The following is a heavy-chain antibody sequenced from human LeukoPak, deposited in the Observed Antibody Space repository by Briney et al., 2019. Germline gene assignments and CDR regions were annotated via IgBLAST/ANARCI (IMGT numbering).Heavy chain of an antibody. V-gene: IGHV3-23*01. J-gene: IGHJ3*01. Sequence: PGGSLRLSCAGSGFTCINYAMIWVRQAPGKGLEWVAAITGSGAGTYYADSVKGRFTVSRDNSKSTLYLQMNSLRPEDTAVYYCAKDPNGDYIGAFDFWGQGTMVTVSS. D-gene: IGHD4-17*01. CDR3: AKDPNGDYIGAFDF. CDR1: GFTCINYA. CDR2: ITGSGAGT.